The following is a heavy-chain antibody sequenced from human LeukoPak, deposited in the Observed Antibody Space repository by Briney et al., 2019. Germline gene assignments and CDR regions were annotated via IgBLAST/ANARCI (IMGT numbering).Heavy chain of an antibody. Sequence: SETLSLTCAVSAGSICNSYCSWARQPPGKGLQFIGYISTGGDINYNPSLRSRATMSINPSNNQLSLTLTSVTTADTAAYFCVRGPGRGYDLEPWGQGSLVTVSS. J-gene: IGHJ5*02. V-gene: IGHV4-4*08. D-gene: IGHD3-22*01. CDR1: AGSICNSY. CDR2: ISTGGDI. CDR3: VRGPGRGYDLEP.